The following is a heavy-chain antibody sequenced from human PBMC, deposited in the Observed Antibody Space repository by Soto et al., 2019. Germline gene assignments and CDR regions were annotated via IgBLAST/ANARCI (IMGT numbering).Heavy chain of an antibody. CDR1: GFSFSSYA. J-gene: IGHJ5*02. CDR3: ARDMYSSDYFVKWFDP. D-gene: IGHD6-19*01. CDR2: ISHDGINK. Sequence: QVRLVESGGGVVQPGRSLRLSCTASGFSFSSYAMYWFRQPPGKGLEWVAVISHDGINKHYADSVKGRVTVSRVNSNHSLDLQLNSRRGEDTAMYYCARDMYSSDYFVKWFDPWCQGTLVTVSS. V-gene: IGHV3-30-3*01.